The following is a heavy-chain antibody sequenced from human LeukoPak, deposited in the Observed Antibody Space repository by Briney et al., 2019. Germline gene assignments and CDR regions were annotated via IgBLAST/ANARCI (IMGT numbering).Heavy chain of an antibody. Sequence: PSETLSLTCTVSGGSISSYYWSRIRQPPGKGLEWIGYIYYSGSTNYNPSLKSRVTISVDTSKNQFSLKLSSVTAADTAVYYCAGRDGYNGVFDYWGQGTLVTVSS. D-gene: IGHD5-24*01. CDR2: IYYSGST. CDR1: GGSISSYY. CDR3: AGRDGYNGVFDY. V-gene: IGHV4-59*01. J-gene: IGHJ4*02.